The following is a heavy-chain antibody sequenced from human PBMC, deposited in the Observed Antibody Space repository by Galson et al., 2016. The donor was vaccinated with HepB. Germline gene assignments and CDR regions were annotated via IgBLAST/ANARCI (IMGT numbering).Heavy chain of an antibody. V-gene: IGHV3-11*01. D-gene: IGHD2-15*01. CDR2: ISESDDIT. Sequence: SLRLSCAASGFSLSDYGMSWIRQAPGKGLEWVSYISESDDITKYADSVKGRFTISRDNAKNSLYLHMDSLRVGDTAVYYCARDHPASFGGPDGFHFYGMDFWGQGTTVTVSS. CDR1: GFSLSDYG. J-gene: IGHJ6*02. CDR3: ARDHPASFGGPDGFHFYGMDF.